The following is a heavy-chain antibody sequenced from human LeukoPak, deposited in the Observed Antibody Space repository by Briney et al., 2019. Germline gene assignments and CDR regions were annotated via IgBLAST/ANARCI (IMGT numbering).Heavy chain of an antibody. CDR3: ARNLGYCSGGSCYTPFDY. CDR2: IIPIFGTA. D-gene: IGHD2-15*01. V-gene: IGHV1-69*13. CDR1: GGTFSSYA. Sequence: ASVKVSCKASGGTFSSYAISWVRQAPGQGLEWMGGIIPIFGTANYAQKFQGRVTITADESTSTAYMELSSLRSVDTAVYYCARNLGYCSGGSCYTPFDYWGQGTLVTVSS. J-gene: IGHJ4*02.